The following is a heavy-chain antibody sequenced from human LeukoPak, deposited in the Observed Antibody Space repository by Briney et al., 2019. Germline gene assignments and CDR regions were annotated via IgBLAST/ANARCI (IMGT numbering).Heavy chain of an antibody. Sequence: PGGSLRLSCAASGFTFSSYWMSWVRRAPGKGLEWVANIKQDGSEKYYVDSVKGRFTISRDNAKNSLYLQMNSLRAEDTAVYYCARGGKQPLVSGYFDYWGQGTQVTVSS. V-gene: IGHV3-7*01. J-gene: IGHJ4*02. CDR2: IKQDGSEK. D-gene: IGHD6-13*01. CDR1: GFTFSSYW. CDR3: ARGGKQPLVSGYFDY.